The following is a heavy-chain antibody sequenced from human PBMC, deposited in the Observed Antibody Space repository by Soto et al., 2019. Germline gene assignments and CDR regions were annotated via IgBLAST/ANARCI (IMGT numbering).Heavy chain of an antibody. J-gene: IGHJ6*02. D-gene: IGHD3-3*01. CDR2: INHSGST. Sequence: SETLSLTGAVYGGSFSGYYLSWIRQPPGNGLEWIGEINHSGSTNYNPSLKSRVTISVDTSKNQFSLKLSSVTAADTAVYYCARGEWLLSDVWGYYYYYGMDVWGQGTTVTVSS. CDR3: ARGEWLLSDVWGYYYYYGMDV. CDR1: GGSFSGYY. V-gene: IGHV4-34*01.